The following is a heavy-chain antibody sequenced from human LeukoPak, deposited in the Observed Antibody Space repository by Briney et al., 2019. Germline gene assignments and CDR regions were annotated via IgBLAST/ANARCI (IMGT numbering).Heavy chain of an antibody. CDR3: ARERGELLLNWFDP. D-gene: IGHD3-10*01. CDR1: GGTFSSYA. V-gene: IGHV1-69*13. CDR2: IIPIFGTA. Sequence: SVKVSCKASGGTFSSYAISWVRQAPGQGLEWMGGIIPIFGTANYAQKFQGRVTITADESTSTAYMEPSSLRSEDTAVYYCARERGELLLNWFDPWGQGTLVTVSS. J-gene: IGHJ5*02.